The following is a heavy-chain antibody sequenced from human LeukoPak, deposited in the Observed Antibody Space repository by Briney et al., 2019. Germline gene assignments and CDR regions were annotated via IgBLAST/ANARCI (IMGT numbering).Heavy chain of an antibody. J-gene: IGHJ2*01. D-gene: IGHD3-22*01. V-gene: IGHV3-30*02. CDR3: AKLGITMIVVADRDNWYFDL. CDR1: GFTFSSYG. CDR2: MRYDGSNK. Sequence: TGGSLRLSCAASGFTFSSYGMHWVRQAPGKGLEWVAFMRYDGSNKYYADSVKGRFTISRDNSKNTLYLQMNSLRAEDTAVYYCAKLGITMIVVADRDNWYFDLWGRGTLVTVSS.